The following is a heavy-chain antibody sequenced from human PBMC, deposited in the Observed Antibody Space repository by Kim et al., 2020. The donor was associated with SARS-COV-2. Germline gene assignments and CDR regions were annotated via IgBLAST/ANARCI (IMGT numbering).Heavy chain of an antibody. CDR3: ASDRDDYDSSGYYSAFDY. J-gene: IGHJ4*02. D-gene: IGHD3-22*01. V-gene: IGHV3-30*01. Sequence: KGRFTISRDNSKNTLYLQMNSLRAEDTAVYYCASDRDDYDSSGYYSAFDYWGQGTLVTVSS.